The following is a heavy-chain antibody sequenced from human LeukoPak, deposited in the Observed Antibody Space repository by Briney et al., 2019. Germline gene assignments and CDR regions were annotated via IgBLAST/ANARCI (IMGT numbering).Heavy chain of an antibody. CDR1: GFTFSSYA. CDR2: ISYDGSNK. D-gene: IGHD2-2*01. V-gene: IGHV3-30*04. CDR3: ARDECSSTSCYLRYGMDA. Sequence: GGSLRLSCAASGFTFSSYAMHWVRQAPGKGLEWVAVISYDGSNKYYADSVKGRFTISRDNSKNTLYLQMNSLRAEDTAVYYCARDECSSTSCYLRYGMDAWGKGTTVTVSS. J-gene: IGHJ6*04.